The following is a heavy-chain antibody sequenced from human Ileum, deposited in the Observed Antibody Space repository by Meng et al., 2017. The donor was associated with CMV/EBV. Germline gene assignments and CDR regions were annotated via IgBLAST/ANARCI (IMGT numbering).Heavy chain of an antibody. V-gene: IGHV3-15*01. D-gene: IGHD4-17*01. J-gene: IGHJ6*02. CDR3: TTARGDYGDLWYYYGMDV. CDR2: IKSKTDGGTT. Sequence: GGSLRLSCAASGFTFSNAWMSWVRQAPGKGLEWVGRIKSKTDGGTTDYAAPVKGRFTISRDDSKNTLYLQMNSLKTEDTAVYYCTTARGDYGDLWYYYGMDVWGQGTTVTVSS. CDR1: GFTFSNAW.